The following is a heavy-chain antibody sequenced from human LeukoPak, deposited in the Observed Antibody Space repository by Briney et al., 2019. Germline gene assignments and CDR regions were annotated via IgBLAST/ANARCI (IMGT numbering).Heavy chain of an antibody. D-gene: IGHD4-17*01. V-gene: IGHV3-30*02. CDR2: IRYDGGNK. J-gene: IGHJ4*02. Sequence: RPGGSLRLSCAASGFTFSSYGMHWVRQAPGKGLEWVAFIRYDGGNKYYADSVKGRFTISRDNSKNTLYLQMNSLRAEDTAVYYCAKPMTTVTTSFDYWGQGTLVTVSS. CDR3: AKPMTTVTTSFDY. CDR1: GFTFSSYG.